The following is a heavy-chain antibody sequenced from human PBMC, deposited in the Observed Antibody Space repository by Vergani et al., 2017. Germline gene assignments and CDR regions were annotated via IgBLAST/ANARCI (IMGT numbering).Heavy chain of an antibody. D-gene: IGHD3-16*02. CDR1: GGTFSSYA. CDR2: IFPIFGTA. Sequence: QVQLVQSGAEVKKPGSSVKVSCKASGGTFSSYAISWVRQAPGQGLEWMGGIFPIFGTANYAQKFQGRVTITADESTSTAYMELSSLRSEDTAVYYCARPDDYVWGSYRYSVLSYWSQGTLVTVSS. J-gene: IGHJ4*02. V-gene: IGHV1-69*12. CDR3: ARPDDYVWGSYRYSVLSY.